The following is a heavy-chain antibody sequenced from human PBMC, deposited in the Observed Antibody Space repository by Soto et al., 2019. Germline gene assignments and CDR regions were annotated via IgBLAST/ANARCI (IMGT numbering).Heavy chain of an antibody. CDR2: VIPGSGGT. CDR1: GYTFTGYY. D-gene: IGHD3-22*01. J-gene: IGHJ5*02. CDR3: ARGNYDSSGLYLAGWFDP. Sequence: GASVKVSCKASGYTFTGYYIHWVRQAPGQGLEWMGWVIPGSGGTKYAQKFQGRVTVTGDTSTSTVYMELSRLTSDDTAVYYCARGNYDSSGLYLAGWFDPWGHGTLVTVSS. V-gene: IGHV1-2*02.